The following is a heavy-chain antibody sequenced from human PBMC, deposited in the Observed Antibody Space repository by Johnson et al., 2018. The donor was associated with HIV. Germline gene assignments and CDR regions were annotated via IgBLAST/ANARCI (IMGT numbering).Heavy chain of an antibody. J-gene: IGHJ3*02. V-gene: IGHV3-7*05. Sequence: EVQLMESGGGVVQPRRSLRLSCAASGFTVSSNYMSWVRQAPGKGLEWVGNINHDGSEKYYVGSVKGRFTISRDNTKNSLYLQMNSRRVEDTAVYCCVRDLPYCSGGFCQTDGFDIWGQGTMVPASS. D-gene: IGHD2-15*01. CDR3: VRDLPYCSGGFCQTDGFDI. CDR1: GFTVSSNY. CDR2: INHDGSEK.